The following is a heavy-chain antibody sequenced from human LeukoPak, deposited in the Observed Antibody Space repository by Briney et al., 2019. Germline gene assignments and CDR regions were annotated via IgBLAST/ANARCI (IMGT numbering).Heavy chain of an antibody. CDR3: ASSVDTAMVGVY. CDR1: GGSLSSYY. Sequence: SGTLSLTCSVSGGSLSSYYWNWIRQPAGKGLEWIGHIYTSGSTNYNPALKSRVSMSLDTSKDQFSLKLSSVTAADTAVYYCASSVDTAMVGVYWGQGTLVTVSS. V-gene: IGHV4-4*07. J-gene: IGHJ4*02. D-gene: IGHD5-18*01. CDR2: IYTSGST.